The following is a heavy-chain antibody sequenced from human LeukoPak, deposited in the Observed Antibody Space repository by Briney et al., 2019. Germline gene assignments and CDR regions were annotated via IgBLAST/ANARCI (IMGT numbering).Heavy chain of an antibody. CDR2: INPSGGST. V-gene: IGHV1-46*01. J-gene: IGHJ4*02. CDR1: GYTFTSYY. CDR3: ARVDVDDALY. D-gene: IGHD5-12*01. Sequence: ATVKVSCKASGYTFTSYYMHWVRQAPGQGLEWMGIINPSGGSTSYAQKFQGRVTMTRNTSISTAYMELSSLRSEDTAVYYCARVDVDDALYWGQGTLVTVSS.